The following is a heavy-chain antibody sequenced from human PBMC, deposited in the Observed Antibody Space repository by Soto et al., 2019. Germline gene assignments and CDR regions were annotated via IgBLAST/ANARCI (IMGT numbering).Heavy chain of an antibody. CDR3: AREGTYCSGGSCYPHFDY. CDR2: IWYDGSNK. Sequence: QVQLVESGGGVVQPGRSLRLSCAASGFTFSSYGMHWVRQAPGKGLEWVAVIWYDGSNKYYADSVKGRFTISRDNSKNTLYLQMTSLRAEDTAVYYSAREGTYCSGGSCYPHFDYWGQGTLVTVSS. D-gene: IGHD2-15*01. CDR1: GFTFSSYG. J-gene: IGHJ4*02. V-gene: IGHV3-33*01.